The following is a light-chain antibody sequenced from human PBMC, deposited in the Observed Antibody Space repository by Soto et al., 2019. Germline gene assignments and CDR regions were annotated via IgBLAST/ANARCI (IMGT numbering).Light chain of an antibody. CDR1: SSNIGAGYP. V-gene: IGLV1-40*01. Sequence: QSVLTQPPSVSGAPGQRVTISCTGSSSNIGAGYPVHWYQQLPGTAPKLLVAGNRPSGVPDRFSGSKSGNTASLTISGLQAEDEADYYCCSYAGSYTYVVFGGGTKLTVL. CDR2: G. J-gene: IGLJ2*01. CDR3: CSYAGSYTYVV.